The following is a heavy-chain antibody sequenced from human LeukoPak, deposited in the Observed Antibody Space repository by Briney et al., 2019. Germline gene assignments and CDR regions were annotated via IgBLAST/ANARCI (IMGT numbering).Heavy chain of an antibody. CDR1: GDSLSSDKW. Sequence: SGTLSLTCAVSGDSLSSDKWWSWVRQPPGKGLEWIGEIHRSGRTNYTPSLKSRVTTSMDKSKNQFSLKLSSVTAADTAVYYCARAHSSDILTLFDYWGQGTLVTVSS. CDR2: IHRSGRT. D-gene: IGHD3-9*01. V-gene: IGHV4-4*02. J-gene: IGHJ4*02. CDR3: ARAHSSDILTLFDY.